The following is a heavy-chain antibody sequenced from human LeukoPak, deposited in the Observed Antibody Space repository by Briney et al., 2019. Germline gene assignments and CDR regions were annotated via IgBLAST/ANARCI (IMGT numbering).Heavy chain of an antibody. Sequence: PSETLSLTCTVSGGSISSSSYYWSWIRQPPGKGLEWIGEINHSGSTNYNPSLKSRLTISVDTSKNQFSLKLSSVTAADTAVYYCARAQGAVAIDYWGQGTLVTVSS. V-gene: IGHV4-61*05. D-gene: IGHD6-19*01. J-gene: IGHJ4*02. CDR3: ARAQGAVAIDY. CDR1: GGSISSSSYY. CDR2: INHSGST.